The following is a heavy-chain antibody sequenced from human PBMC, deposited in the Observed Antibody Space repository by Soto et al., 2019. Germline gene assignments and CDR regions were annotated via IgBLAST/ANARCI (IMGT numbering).Heavy chain of an antibody. Sequence: LSLTCTVSGGSINSGDYYWSWIRQSPGKGLEWIAYISHTGLTDFNPSLKSRLSISEDTSKNQIYLKLNSVTAADTAVYYCARAEGITGSTWFDPWGHGVLVTVSS. CDR2: ISHTGLT. CDR1: GGSINSGDYY. D-gene: IGHD1-7*01. J-gene: IGHJ5*02. V-gene: IGHV4-30-4*01. CDR3: ARAEGITGSTWFDP.